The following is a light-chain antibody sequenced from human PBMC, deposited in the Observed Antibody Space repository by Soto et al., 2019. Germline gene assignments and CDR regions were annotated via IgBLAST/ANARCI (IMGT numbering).Light chain of an antibody. V-gene: IGKV1-5*01. J-gene: IGKJ4*01. CDR1: QSIGSW. CDR3: QAFKSYSLS. Sequence: IQVIQSLSTLYAKKRARVTITVMASQSIGSWSAWYQQKPGKAPKLLIYDASSLQSGVPSRFSGSGSGTEFTLTISSLQPDDFATYYCQAFKSYSLSFGGGTKADI. CDR2: DAS.